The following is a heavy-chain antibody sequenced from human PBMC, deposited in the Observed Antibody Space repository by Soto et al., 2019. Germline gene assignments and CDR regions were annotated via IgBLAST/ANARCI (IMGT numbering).Heavy chain of an antibody. J-gene: IGHJ4*02. CDR1: GFTFSSYW. CDR2: INSDGSST. V-gene: IGHV3-74*03. Sequence: EVQLVESGGGLVQPGGSLRLSCAASGFTFSSYWMHWVRQAPGKGLVWVSRINSDGSSTTYADSVKGRFTISRDNAKNTLYLQMNRLRAEDTAEYYCARVETCSSTSCYSVFDYWGQGTLVTVSS. D-gene: IGHD2-2*01. CDR3: ARVETCSSTSCYSVFDY.